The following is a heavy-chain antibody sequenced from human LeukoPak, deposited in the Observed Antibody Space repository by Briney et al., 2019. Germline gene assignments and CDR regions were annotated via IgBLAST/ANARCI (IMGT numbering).Heavy chain of an antibody. CDR2: IYYSGST. D-gene: IGHD3-22*01. V-gene: IGHV4-30-2*01. CDR1: GGSISSGGYS. J-gene: IGHJ4*02. CDR3: ASVYDSSGYYYDY. Sequence: SETLSPTCAVSGGSISSGGYSWSWIRQPPGKGLEWIGYIYYSGSTYYNPSLKSRVTISVDRSKNQFSLKLSPVTAADTAVYYCASVYDSSGYYYDYWGQGTLVTVSS.